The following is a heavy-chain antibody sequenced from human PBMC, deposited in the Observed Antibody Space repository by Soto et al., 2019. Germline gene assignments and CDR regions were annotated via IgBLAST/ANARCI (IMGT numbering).Heavy chain of an antibody. D-gene: IGHD3-3*01. CDR3: AIDRITIFGVVIPVGYGVDV. V-gene: IGHV3-7*05. CDR1: GFTFSSYW. CDR2: IKHDGSEQ. Sequence: GGSLRLACAASGFTFSSYWMSWVRQAPGKGLQWVANIKHDGSEQYYEDSVKGRFTISRDNAKNSLHLQTNSLRAEDTAVYFCAIDRITIFGVVIPVGYGVDVWGQGTTVTVSS. J-gene: IGHJ6*02.